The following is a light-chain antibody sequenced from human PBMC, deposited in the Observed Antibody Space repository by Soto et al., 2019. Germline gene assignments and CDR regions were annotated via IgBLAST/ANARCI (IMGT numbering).Light chain of an antibody. CDR1: QTTSAR. CDR2: DAS. CDR3: QQYNSYSGT. J-gene: IGKJ1*01. V-gene: IGKV1-5*01. Sequence: DIQMTQSPTTLSAAVGDSVTITCRASQTTSARLAWYQQKPGRAPKVLIYDASTLESGITSRFSGSGFGTEFTLAISNLQPDNIATYYCQQYNSYSGTFGQGTKVEIK.